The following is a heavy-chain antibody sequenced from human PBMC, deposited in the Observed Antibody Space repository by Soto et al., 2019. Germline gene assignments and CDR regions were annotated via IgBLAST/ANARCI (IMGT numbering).Heavy chain of an antibody. J-gene: IGHJ4*02. CDR2: ISYSGGT. V-gene: IGHV4-59*01. D-gene: IGHD3-22*01. Sequence: SETLSLTCTVSGASIKSYYWSWIRQPPGKGLEWIGYISYSGGTNYNPSLKSRVTISLDMSKNQFSLKLSSVTAADTAVYFCARDWDTSGYFHYFDYWGQGTPVXVSS. CDR1: GASIKSYY. CDR3: ARDWDTSGYFHYFDY.